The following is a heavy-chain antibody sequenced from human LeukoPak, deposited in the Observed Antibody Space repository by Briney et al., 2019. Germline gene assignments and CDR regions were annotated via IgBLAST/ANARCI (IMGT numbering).Heavy chain of an antibody. D-gene: IGHD3-22*01. V-gene: IGHV3-23*01. CDR2: ISGSGGST. CDR1: GFTFSSYA. J-gene: IGHJ4*02. Sequence: PGGSLRLSCAASGFTFSSYAMSWVRQAPGKGLEWASAISGSGGSTYYADSVKGRFTISRDNSKNTLYLQMNSLRAGDTAVYYCAKDAYDSSGYYYSHPDYWGQGTLVTVSS. CDR3: AKDAYDSSGYYYSHPDY.